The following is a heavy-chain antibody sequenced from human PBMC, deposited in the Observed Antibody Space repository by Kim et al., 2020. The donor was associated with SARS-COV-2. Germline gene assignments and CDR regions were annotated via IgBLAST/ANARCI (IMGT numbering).Heavy chain of an antibody. Sequence: LSLTCAASGFTFSSYEMNWVRQAPGKGLEWVSYISSSGSTIYYADSVKGRFTISRDNAKNSLYLQMNSLRAEDTAVYYCARRSNYYDSSGYYYYAFD. CDR3: ARRSNYYDSSGYYYYAFD. CDR2: ISSSGSTI. V-gene: IGHV3-48*03. D-gene: IGHD3-22*01. CDR1: GFTFSSYE. J-gene: IGHJ3*02.